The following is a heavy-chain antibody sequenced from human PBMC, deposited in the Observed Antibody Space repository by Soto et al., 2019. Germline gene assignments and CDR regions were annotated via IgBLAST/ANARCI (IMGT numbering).Heavy chain of an antibody. CDR2: VYYSGST. D-gene: IGHD4-17*01. Sequence: SETLSLTCTVSGGSISSYYWSWIRQPPGKGLEWIGYVYYSGSTNYNPSLKSRVTISVDTSKNHFSLKLSSVTAADTAVYYCARRGWGVTTDYYYYYMDVWGKGTTVTVSS. V-gene: IGHV4-59*08. CDR1: GGSISSYY. J-gene: IGHJ6*03. CDR3: ARRGWGVTTDYYYYYMDV.